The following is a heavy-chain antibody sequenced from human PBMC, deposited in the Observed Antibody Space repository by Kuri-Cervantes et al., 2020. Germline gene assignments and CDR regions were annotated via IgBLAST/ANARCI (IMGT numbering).Heavy chain of an antibody. D-gene: IGHD3-22*01. V-gene: IGHV1-8*01. CDR3: ARDTRPYYYDSNAFDI. CDR1: GYTFTSYD. CDR2: MNPNSGNT. Sequence: ASVKVSCKASGYTFTSYDINWVRQATGQGLEWMGWMNPNSGNTGYAQKFQGRVTMTRNTSISTAYMELSSLRSEGTAVYYCARDTRPYYYDSNAFDIWGQGTMVTVSS. J-gene: IGHJ3*02.